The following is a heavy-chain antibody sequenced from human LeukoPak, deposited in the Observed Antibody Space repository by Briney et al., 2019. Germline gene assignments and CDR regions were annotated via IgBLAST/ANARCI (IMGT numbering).Heavy chain of an antibody. CDR3: ARSMVRGVRYFDY. J-gene: IGHJ4*02. V-gene: IGHV5-51*01. CDR2: IYPGDSDT. CDR1: YXXTSYW. D-gene: IGHD3-10*01. Sequence: YXXTSYWIGWVRQLXGXGLEWMGIIYPGDSDTRYSPSFQGQVTISADKSISTAYLQWSSLKASDTAMYYCARSMVRGVRYFDYWGQGTLVTVSS.